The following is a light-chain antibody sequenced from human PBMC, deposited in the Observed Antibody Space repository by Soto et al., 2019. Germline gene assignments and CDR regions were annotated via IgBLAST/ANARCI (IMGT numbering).Light chain of an antibody. J-gene: IGKJ4*01. Sequence: EIVLTQSPGTLSLSPGERATLSCRASQSVSSSYLAWYQQKPGQAPRLLIYGASSRATGIPDRFSGSGSGTDFTLDISRLEPEDFEVYYCQHYGSSPLTFGGGTKVEIK. V-gene: IGKV3-20*01. CDR3: QHYGSSPLT. CDR1: QSVSSSY. CDR2: GAS.